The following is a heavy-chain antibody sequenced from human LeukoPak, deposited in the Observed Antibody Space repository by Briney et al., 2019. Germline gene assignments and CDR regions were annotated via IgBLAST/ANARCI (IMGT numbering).Heavy chain of an antibody. CDR1: GGSISSYY. CDR3: ARGRIYVVVVPAAIRRHYYYMDV. J-gene: IGHJ6*03. D-gene: IGHD2-2*01. Sequence: KPSETLSLTCTVSGGSISSYYWSWIRQPPGKGLEWIGYIYYSGSTTYNPSLKSRVTISVDTSKNQFSLKLSSVTAADTAVYYCARGRIYVVVVPAAIRRHYYYMDVWGKGTTVTVSS. CDR2: IYYSGST. V-gene: IGHV4-59*12.